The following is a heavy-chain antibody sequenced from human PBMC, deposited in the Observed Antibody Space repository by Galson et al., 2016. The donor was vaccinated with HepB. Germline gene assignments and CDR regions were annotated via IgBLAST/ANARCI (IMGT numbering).Heavy chain of an antibody. CDR2: ICGSGGST. CDR1: GFTFSSYA. V-gene: IGHV3-23*01. J-gene: IGHJ5*02. Sequence: SLRLSCAASGFTFSSYAMTWVRQAPGKRLEWVSAICGSGGSTHDPDSVKGRFTISRDNSKNTLYLQMKSLRAEDTAIYYSARERTKLEFDPWGQGTLVTVSS. D-gene: IGHD1-1*01. CDR3: ARERTKLEFDP.